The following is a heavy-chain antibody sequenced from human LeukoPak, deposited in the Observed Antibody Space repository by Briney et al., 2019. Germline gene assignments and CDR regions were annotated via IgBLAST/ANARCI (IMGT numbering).Heavy chain of an antibody. Sequence: PGRSLRLSCAASGFTFSSSAMSWVRQAPGEGLVWVSRVYNDGSTTNYADSVKGRFTISRDNAKNTLYLQMNSLRAEDMAVYYCARESGSSRFFDYWGQGTLVTVSS. D-gene: IGHD6-6*01. J-gene: IGHJ4*02. CDR2: VYNDGSTT. CDR3: ARESGSSRFFDY. CDR1: GFTFSSSA. V-gene: IGHV3-74*01.